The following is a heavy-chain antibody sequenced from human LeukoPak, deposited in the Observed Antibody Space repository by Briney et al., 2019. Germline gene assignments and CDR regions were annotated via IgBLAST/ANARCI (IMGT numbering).Heavy chain of an antibody. J-gene: IGHJ3*02. CDR1: GGTFSSYA. CDR2: IIPIFGTA. D-gene: IGHD3-22*01. CDR3: ARARITMIVVVSQDAFDI. V-gene: IGHV1-69*05. Sequence: GSSVKVSCKASGGTFSSYAISWVRQAPGQGLEWMGGIIPIFGTANYAQKFQGRVTITTDESTRTAYMELSSLRSEDTAVYYCARARITMIVVVSQDAFDIWGQGTMVTVSS.